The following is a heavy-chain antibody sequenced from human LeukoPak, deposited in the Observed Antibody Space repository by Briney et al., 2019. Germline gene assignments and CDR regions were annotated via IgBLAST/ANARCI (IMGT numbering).Heavy chain of an antibody. J-gene: IGHJ4*02. CDR3: AKSSASSCYSTSDY. Sequence: RPGGSLRLSCAASGITFSSFAMGWVRQAPGKGLEWVSGITSNGGNTYYADSVKGRLTISRDNSKNTLYLQMNSLRAEDTAVYYCAKSSASSCYSTSDYWGQGTLVTVSS. V-gene: IGHV3-23*01. D-gene: IGHD2-15*01. CDR1: GITFSSFA. CDR2: ITSNGGNT.